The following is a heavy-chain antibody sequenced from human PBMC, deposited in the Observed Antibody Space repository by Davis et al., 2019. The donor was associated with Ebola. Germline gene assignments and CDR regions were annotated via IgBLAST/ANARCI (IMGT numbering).Heavy chain of an antibody. D-gene: IGHD5-12*01. CDR3: ARDQSRYSGYDRGGWFDP. Sequence: GESLKISCAASGFTFGSYGLHWVRQAPGKGLEWVALISYSGSNNDYADSVKGRFNISRDNAKNSLYLQMNSLRAEDTAVYYCARDQSRYSGYDRGGWFDPWGQGTLVTVSS. V-gene: IGHV3-30*03. CDR1: GFTFGSYG. CDR2: ISYSGSNN. J-gene: IGHJ5*02.